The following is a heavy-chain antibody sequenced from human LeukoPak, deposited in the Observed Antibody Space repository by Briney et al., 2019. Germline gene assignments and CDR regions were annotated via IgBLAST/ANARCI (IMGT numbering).Heavy chain of an antibody. V-gene: IGHV5-51*01. Sequence: GESLKISCKNSGYRFNNYWIAWVRQMPGKGLEWMGIIYPDDSDTRYSPSFQGQVTISADKSISTAYLQWSSLKASDTAMYYCARRSYYDSGGYYYDFWGQGTLVTVSS. CDR1: GYRFNNYW. J-gene: IGHJ4*02. D-gene: IGHD3-22*01. CDR3: ARRSYYDSGGYYYDF. CDR2: IYPDDSDT.